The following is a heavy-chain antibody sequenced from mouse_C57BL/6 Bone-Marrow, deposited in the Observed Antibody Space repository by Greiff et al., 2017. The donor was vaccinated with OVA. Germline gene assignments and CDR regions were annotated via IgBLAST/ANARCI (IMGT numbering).Heavy chain of an antibody. V-gene: IGHV14-4*01. J-gene: IGHJ1*03. D-gene: IGHD1-1*01. CDR2: IDPENGDT. Sequence: EVQLQQSGAELVRPGASVKLSCTASGFNIKDDYMPWVKQRPEQGLEWIGWIDPENGDTEYASKFQGKATITADTSSNTAYLQLSSLTSEDTAVYYCTGDYYGSSYWYFDVWGTGTTVTVSS. CDR1: GFNIKDDY. CDR3: TGDYYGSSYWYFDV.